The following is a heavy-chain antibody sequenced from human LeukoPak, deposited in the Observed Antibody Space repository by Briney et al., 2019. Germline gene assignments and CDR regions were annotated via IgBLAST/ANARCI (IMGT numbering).Heavy chain of an antibody. CDR2: ISSSGSTI. J-gene: IGHJ4*02. Sequence: PGGSLRLSCAASGFTFSDYYMSWIRQAPGKGLEWVSYISSSGSTIYYADSVKGRFTISRDNAKNTLYLQMNTLRAEDTAVYYCSKDSAASGWSGGFDYWGQGTLVTVSS. V-gene: IGHV3-11*01. CDR3: SKDSAASGWSGGFDY. CDR1: GFTFSDYY. D-gene: IGHD6-19*01.